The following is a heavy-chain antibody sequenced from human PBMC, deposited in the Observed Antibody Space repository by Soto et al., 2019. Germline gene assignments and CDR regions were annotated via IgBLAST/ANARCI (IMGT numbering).Heavy chain of an antibody. J-gene: IGHJ5*02. V-gene: IGHV4-30-2*01. CDR3: ARATNYYYGSWSWFDP. D-gene: IGHD3-10*01. CDR1: GGSISSGGYS. Sequence: PSETLSLTCAVSGGSISSGGYSWSWIRQPPGKGLEWIGYIYHSGSTYYNPSLKSRVTISVDRSKNQFSLKLSSVTAADTAVYYCARATNYYYGSWSWFDPWGQGTLVTVSS. CDR2: IYHSGST.